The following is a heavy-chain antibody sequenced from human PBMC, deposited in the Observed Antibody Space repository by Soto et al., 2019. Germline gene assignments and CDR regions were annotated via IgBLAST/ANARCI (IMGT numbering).Heavy chain of an antibody. J-gene: IGHJ4*02. CDR3: TSGSGFDY. CDR1: GYTFTSYA. Sequence: GGSLRLSCAASGYTFTSYAMHWVRQAPGQRLEWMGWINVGNDNTKYSQKFQGRVTITRDTSASTAYMELSSLRSEDTAVYYCTSGSGFDYWGQGTLVTVSS. CDR2: INVGNDNT. V-gene: IGHV1-3*01. D-gene: IGHD2-15*01.